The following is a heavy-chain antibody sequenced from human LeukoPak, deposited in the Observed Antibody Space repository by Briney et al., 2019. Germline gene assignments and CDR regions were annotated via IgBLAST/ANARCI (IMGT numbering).Heavy chain of an antibody. CDR1: GYTFTSYA. J-gene: IGHJ3*02. CDR2: INTNSGNP. Sequence: ASVKVSCKASGYTFTSYAMNWVRQAPGQGLEWMGWINTNSGNPAYAQGFTGRFVFSLDTSVSTAYLQISSLKAEDTAVYYCARDHYLSLLRLRAFDIWGQGTMVTVSS. D-gene: IGHD2-8*02. CDR3: ARDHYLSLLRLRAFDI. V-gene: IGHV7-4-1*02.